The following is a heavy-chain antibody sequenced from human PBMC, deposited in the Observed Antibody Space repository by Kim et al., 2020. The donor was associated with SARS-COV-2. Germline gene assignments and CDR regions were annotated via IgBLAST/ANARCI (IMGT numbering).Heavy chain of an antibody. CDR2: INHSGST. CDR1: GGSFSGYY. CDR3: ARGFGFVQPPRGYSGYEQNYYYYYGMDV. V-gene: IGHV4-34*01. J-gene: IGHJ6*02. D-gene: IGHD5-12*01. Sequence: SETLSLTCAVYGGSFSGYYWSWIRQPPGKGLEWIGEINHSGSTNYNPSLKSRVTISVDTSKNQFSLKLSSVTAADTAVYYCARGFGFVQPPRGYSGYEQNYYYYYGMDVWGQGTTVTVSS.